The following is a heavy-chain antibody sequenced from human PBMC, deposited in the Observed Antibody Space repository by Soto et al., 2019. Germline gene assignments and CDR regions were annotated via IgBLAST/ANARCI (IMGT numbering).Heavy chain of an antibody. J-gene: IGHJ3*02. CDR3: AGGGGVGVAGSAAFDM. D-gene: IGHD3-3*01. CDR2: INPATGAA. Sequence: QLHLVQSGAVVKKPGASVTVSCSASGYPVTAYYMHWVRQAPGRGLEWMGGINPATGAAKYTQAFQGRVPLTRDTATITVFMELSGLTSEDTAVFYGAGGGGVGVAGSAAFDMWGQGTLVTVSS. V-gene: IGHV1-2*02. CDR1: GYPVTAYY.